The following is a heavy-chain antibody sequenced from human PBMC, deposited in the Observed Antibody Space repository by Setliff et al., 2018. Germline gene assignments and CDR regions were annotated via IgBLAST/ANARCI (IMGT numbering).Heavy chain of an antibody. J-gene: IGHJ6*03. Sequence: SETLSLTCTVSGGSISSSSYYWGWTRQPPGKGLEWIGSIYYSGSTNYNPALKSRVTISVDTSKKQFSLKLSSVTAADTAEYYCARGVLGYYYYMDVWDKGTTVTVSS. D-gene: IGHD6-13*01. CDR1: GGSISSSSYY. V-gene: IGHV4-39*07. CDR3: ARGVLGYYYYMDV. CDR2: IYYSGST.